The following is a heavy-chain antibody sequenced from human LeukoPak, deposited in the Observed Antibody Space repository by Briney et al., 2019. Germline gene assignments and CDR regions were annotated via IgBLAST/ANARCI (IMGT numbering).Heavy chain of an antibody. CDR1: GFTFSSFA. V-gene: IGHV3-23*01. CDR2: LSGSGGSP. Sequence: GSLRLACAASGFTFSSFAMSWVRPAPGKGLGWVAALSGSGGSPYYADAVKGRFTISSDKSKHTMYLKINRLRAEVTTVYYCAKEAQQLAWGYWGQGNLGTVSS. D-gene: IGHD6-13*01. J-gene: IGHJ4*02. CDR3: AKEAQQLAWGY.